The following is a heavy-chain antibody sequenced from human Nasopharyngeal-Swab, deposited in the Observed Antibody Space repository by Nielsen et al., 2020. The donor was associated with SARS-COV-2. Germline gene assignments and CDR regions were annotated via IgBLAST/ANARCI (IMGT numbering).Heavy chain of an antibody. CDR2: IYHSGST. CDR3: ARRTRYSNYAYYYMDV. J-gene: IGHJ6*03. D-gene: IGHD4-11*01. V-gene: IGHV4-38-2*01. CDR1: GYSISSGYY. Sequence: SETPSLTCAVSGYSISSGYYWGWIRQPPGKGLEWIGSIYHSGSTYYNPSLKSRVTISVDTSKNQFSLKLSSVTAADTAVYYCARRTRYSNYAYYYMDVWGKGTTVTVS.